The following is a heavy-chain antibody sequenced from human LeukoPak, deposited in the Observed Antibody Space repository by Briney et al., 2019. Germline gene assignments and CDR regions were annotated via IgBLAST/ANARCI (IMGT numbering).Heavy chain of an antibody. Sequence: GASVKVSCKVSGYTLTELSMHWVLQAPGKGLEWMGGFDPEDGETIYAQKFQGRVTMTEDTSTDTAYMELSSLRSEDTAVYYCATVNPQYCSSTSCSFNWLDPWGQGTLVTVSS. CDR2: FDPEDGET. D-gene: IGHD2-2*01. V-gene: IGHV1-24*01. CDR1: GYTLTELS. J-gene: IGHJ5*02. CDR3: ATVNPQYCSSTSCSFNWLDP.